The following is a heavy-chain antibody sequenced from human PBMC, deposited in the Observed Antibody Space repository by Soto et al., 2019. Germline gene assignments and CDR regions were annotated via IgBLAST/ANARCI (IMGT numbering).Heavy chain of an antibody. CDR3: ARGGLAAAGFPKLPVRGGFDP. CDR2: INHSGST. CDR1: GGSFSGYY. J-gene: IGHJ5*02. D-gene: IGHD6-13*01. Sequence: SETLSLTCAVYGGSFSGYYWSWIRQPPGKGLEWIGEINHSGSTNYNPSLKSRVTISVDTSKNQFSLKLSSVTAADTAVYYCARGGLAAAGFPKLPVRGGFDPWGQGTLVTVSS. V-gene: IGHV4-34*01.